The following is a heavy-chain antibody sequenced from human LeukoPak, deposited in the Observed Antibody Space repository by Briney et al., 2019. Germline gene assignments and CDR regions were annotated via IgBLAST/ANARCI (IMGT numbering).Heavy chain of an antibody. CDR1: GFTFRNFW. J-gene: IGHJ4*02. V-gene: IGHV3-7*03. Sequence: GGSLRLSCAASGFTFRNFWLTWVRQAPGKGLEWVANIKEDGSEKYYIDSVKGRFTISRDNAKSSLFLQMNSLRVEDTAVYYCAKDLDYGGNSPFDYWGQGTLVTVSS. CDR3: AKDLDYGGNSPFDY. D-gene: IGHD4-23*01. CDR2: IKEDGSEK.